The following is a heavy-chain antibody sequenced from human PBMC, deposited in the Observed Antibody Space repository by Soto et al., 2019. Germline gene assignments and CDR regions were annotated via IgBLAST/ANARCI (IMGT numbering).Heavy chain of an antibody. CDR3: AKEIGPEYDTPGY. D-gene: IGHD3-22*01. CDR2: IYASGST. CDR1: GDSISSYY. V-gene: IGHV4-4*07. Sequence: PSDTLSLTCTVSGDSISSYYGSWIRQPAGKGLEWIGRIYASGSTNYNPSLKSRVTISVDTSKNQFSLKLSSVTAADTAVYYCAKEIGPEYDTPGYWGQGTLVTVS. J-gene: IGHJ4*02.